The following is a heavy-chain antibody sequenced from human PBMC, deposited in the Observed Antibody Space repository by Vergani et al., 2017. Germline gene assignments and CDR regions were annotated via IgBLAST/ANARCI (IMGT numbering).Heavy chain of an antibody. Sequence: QVQLQQWGAGLLKPSETLSLTCAVYGGSFSGYYWSWIRQPPGKGLEWIGEINHSGSTNYNPSLKSRVTISVDTSKNQFSLKLSSVTAADTAVYYCAKEMGATTHPLDDAFDIWGQGTMVTVSS. CDR1: GGSFSGYY. CDR2: INHSGST. V-gene: IGHV4-34*01. CDR3: AKEMGATTHPLDDAFDI. J-gene: IGHJ3*02. D-gene: IGHD1-26*01.